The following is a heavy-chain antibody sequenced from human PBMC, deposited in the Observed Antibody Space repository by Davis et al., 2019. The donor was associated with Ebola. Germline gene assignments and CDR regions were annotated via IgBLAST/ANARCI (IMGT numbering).Heavy chain of an antibody. J-gene: IGHJ4*02. CDR1: GFTFSSYW. CDR3: ARDAYSYGKTIDY. D-gene: IGHD5-18*01. CDR2: IKQDGSEK. V-gene: IGHV3-7*01. Sequence: PGGSLRLSCAASGFTFSSYWMSWVRQAPGKGLEWVANIKQDGSEKYYVDSVKGRFTISRDNAKKSLYLQMNSLRAEDTAVYYCARDAYSYGKTIDYWGQGTLVTVSS.